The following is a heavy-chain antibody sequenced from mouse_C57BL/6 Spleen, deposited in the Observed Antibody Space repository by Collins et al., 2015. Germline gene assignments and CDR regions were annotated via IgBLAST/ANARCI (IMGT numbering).Heavy chain of an antibody. CDR1: GYTFTDYE. V-gene: IGHV1-15*01. J-gene: IGHJ1*01. CDR2: IDPETGGT. Sequence: QVQLQQSGAELVRPGASVTLSCKASGYTFTDYEMHWVKQTPVHGLEWIGAIDPETGGTAYNQKFKGKATLTADKSSSTAYMELRSLTSEDSAVYYCTRFSLVITTVVGYFDVWGAGTTVTVSS. CDR3: TRFSLVITTVVGYFDV. D-gene: IGHD1-1*01.